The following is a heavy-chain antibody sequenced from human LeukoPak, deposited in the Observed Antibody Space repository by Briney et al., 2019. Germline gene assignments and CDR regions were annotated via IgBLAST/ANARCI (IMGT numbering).Heavy chain of an antibody. D-gene: IGHD6-13*01. CDR3: ARLRGGQHPPGGY. CDR2: IYYSGST. CDR1: GGSISSSSYS. J-gene: IGHJ4*02. Sequence: SETLSLTCTASGGSISSSSYSWGWIRQPPGKGLEWIGNIYYSGSTYYNPSLKSRITISVDTSKNQFSLKLSSVTAADTAEYYCARLRGGQHPPGGYWGQGTLVTVSS. V-gene: IGHV4-39*01.